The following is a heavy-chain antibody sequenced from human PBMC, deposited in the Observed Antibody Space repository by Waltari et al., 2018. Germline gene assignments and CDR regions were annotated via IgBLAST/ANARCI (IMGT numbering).Heavy chain of an antibody. CDR2: INPRGGST. CDR1: GYTFTSYY. CDR3: AGDTAMVDAFDI. Sequence: QVQLVQSGAEVKKPGASVKVSCKASGYTFTSYYMHWVRQAPGQGLEWMGIINPRGGSTSYAQKFQGRVTMTRDTSTSTVYMELSSLRSEDTAVYYCAGDTAMVDAFDIWGQGTMVTVSS. V-gene: IGHV1-46*03. D-gene: IGHD5-18*01. J-gene: IGHJ3*02.